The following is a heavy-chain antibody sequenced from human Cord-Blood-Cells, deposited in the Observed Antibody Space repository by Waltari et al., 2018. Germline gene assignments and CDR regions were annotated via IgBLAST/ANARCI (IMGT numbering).Heavy chain of an antibody. CDR2: INAGNGNT. J-gene: IGHJ2*01. Sequence: QVQLVQSGAEVKKPGASVKVSCKASGYTFTSYAMHWVRPAPGQRLEWMGWINAGNGNTKYSQKFQGRATSTRDTSASTAYMERSSLRSEDTAVYYCARGYSSSWYWYFDLWGRGTLVTVSS. CDR3: ARGYSSSWYWYFDL. D-gene: IGHD6-13*01. CDR1: GYTFTSYA. V-gene: IGHV1-3*01.